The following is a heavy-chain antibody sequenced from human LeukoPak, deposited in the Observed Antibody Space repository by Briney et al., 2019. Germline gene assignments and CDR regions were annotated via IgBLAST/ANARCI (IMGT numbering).Heavy chain of an antibody. CDR2: LYYSGST. Sequence: SETLSLTCAASGGTISSYYWSWIRQPPGKGLEWIGYLYYSGSTNYNPSLKSRVTISVDTSKNQFSLKLSSVTAADTAVYYCARHSPYYGLQYNWFDPWGQGTLVTVS. CDR3: ARHSPYYGLQYNWFDP. V-gene: IGHV4-59*01. CDR1: GGTISSYY. D-gene: IGHD1-26*01. J-gene: IGHJ5*02.